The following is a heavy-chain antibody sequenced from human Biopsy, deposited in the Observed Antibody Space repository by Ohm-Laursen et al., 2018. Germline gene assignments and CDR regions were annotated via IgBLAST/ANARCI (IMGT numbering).Heavy chain of an antibody. Sequence: SVKVSCKASGGTFSNSAINWVRQAPGQGLEWMGGFIPMFNTGKDAQNFQGRVTMTADKSTNTVYMELTSLRSDDTAMYYCARSMLGASTGDDAFDVWGQGTFAIVSS. CDR2: FIPMFNTG. J-gene: IGHJ3*01. D-gene: IGHD1-26*01. CDR3: ARSMLGASTGDDAFDV. V-gene: IGHV1-69*06. CDR1: GGTFSNSA.